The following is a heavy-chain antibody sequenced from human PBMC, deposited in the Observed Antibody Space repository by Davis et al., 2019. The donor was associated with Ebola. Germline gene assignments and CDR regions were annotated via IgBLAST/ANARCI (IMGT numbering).Heavy chain of an antibody. Sequence: GESLKISCAASGFTFSSFGMHWVRQGPGKGLEWVAFIRYDGSNNDYADSVKGRFTISRDNAKNTLYLQMNSLRGDDTAVYYCATKNTAMITDFDYWGQGTLVTVSS. CDR3: ATKNTAMITDFDY. D-gene: IGHD3-16*01. V-gene: IGHV3-30*02. CDR2: IRYDGSNN. CDR1: GFTFSSFG. J-gene: IGHJ4*02.